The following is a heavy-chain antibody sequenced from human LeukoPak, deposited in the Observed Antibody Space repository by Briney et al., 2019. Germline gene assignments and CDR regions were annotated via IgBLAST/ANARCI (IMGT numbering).Heavy chain of an antibody. Sequence: ASVKVSCKASGGTFSSYAISWVRQAPGQGLEWMGGIIPIFGTANYAQKFQGRVTITADKSTSTAYMELSSLRSEDTAVYYCARGLLRLGELSLKYMDVWGKGTTVTVSS. CDR1: GGTFSSYA. CDR3: ARGLLRLGELSLKYMDV. J-gene: IGHJ6*03. CDR2: IIPIFGTA. D-gene: IGHD3-16*02. V-gene: IGHV1-69*06.